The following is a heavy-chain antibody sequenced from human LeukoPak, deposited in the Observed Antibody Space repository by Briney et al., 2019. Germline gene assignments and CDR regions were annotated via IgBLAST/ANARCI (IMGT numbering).Heavy chain of an antibody. J-gene: IGHJ3*02. V-gene: IGHV3-30*04. CDR2: ISYDGSNR. D-gene: IGHD2-21*02. Sequence: GGSLRLSCTASGFTFGDYALSWFRQAPGKGLEWVAVISYDGSNRYYADSVKGRFTISRDNSKNTQYLQMNSLRAEDTAVYYCAKGRALAYCGGDCYPGAFDIWGQGTMVTVSS. CDR3: AKGRALAYCGGDCYPGAFDI. CDR1: GFTFGDYA.